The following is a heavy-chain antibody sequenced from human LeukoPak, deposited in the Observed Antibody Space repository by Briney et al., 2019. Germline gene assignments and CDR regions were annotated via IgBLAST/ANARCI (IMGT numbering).Heavy chain of an antibody. Sequence: GGSLRLSCAASGFTFSSYAMSWVRQAPGKGLEWVSAISGSGGSTYYADSVKGRFIISRDNSKNTLYLQMNSLRAEDTAVYYCATHREWFSQGNAFDIWGQGTMVTVSS. V-gene: IGHV3-23*01. J-gene: IGHJ3*02. CDR1: GFTFSSYA. CDR3: ATHREWFSQGNAFDI. CDR2: ISGSGGST. D-gene: IGHD3-3*01.